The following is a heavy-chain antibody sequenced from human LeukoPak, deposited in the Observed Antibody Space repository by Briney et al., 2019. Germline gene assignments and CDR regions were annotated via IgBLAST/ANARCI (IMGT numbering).Heavy chain of an antibody. D-gene: IGHD2-2*01. CDR1: GGSISSYY. Sequence: SETLSLTCTVSGGSISSYYWSWIRQPPGKGLEWIGYIYYSGSTNYNPPLKSRVTISIDTSKNQFSLKLSSVTAADTAVYYCARAPSYCSSSSCYVMAFDPWGQGTLVTVSS. V-gene: IGHV4-59*01. J-gene: IGHJ5*02. CDR2: IYYSGST. CDR3: ARAPSYCSSSSCYVMAFDP.